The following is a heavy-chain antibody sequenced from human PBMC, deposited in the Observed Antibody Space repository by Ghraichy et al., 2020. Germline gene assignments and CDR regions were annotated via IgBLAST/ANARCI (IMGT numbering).Heavy chain of an antibody. CDR2: ISAYNGNT. CDR3: ARDYYYDSSGYYSPLSPFYYYYGMDV. J-gene: IGHJ6*02. D-gene: IGHD3-22*01. Sequence: ASVKVSCKASGYTFTSYGISWVRQAPGQELEWMGWISAYNGNTNYAQKLQGRVTMTTYTSTSTAYMELRSLRSDDTAVYYCARDYYYDSSGYYSPLSPFYYYYGMDVWGQGTTVTVSS. CDR1: GYTFTSYG. V-gene: IGHV1-18*01.